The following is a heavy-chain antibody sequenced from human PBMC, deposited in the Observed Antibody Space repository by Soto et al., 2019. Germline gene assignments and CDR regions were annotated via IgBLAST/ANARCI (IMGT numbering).Heavy chain of an antibody. V-gene: IGHV4-61*05. D-gene: IGHD1-26*01. J-gene: IGHJ3*02. CDR3: ARDPRKWDRGAFDI. Sequence: PSETLSLTCTVSGGSISSSSYYWGWIRQPPGKGLEWIGYVYHTGNTNYNPSLRSRVTISVDNSKNPLYLQMNSLRAEDTAVYYCARDPRKWDRGAFDIWGQGTMVTVSS. CDR2: VYHTGNT. CDR1: GGSISSSSYY.